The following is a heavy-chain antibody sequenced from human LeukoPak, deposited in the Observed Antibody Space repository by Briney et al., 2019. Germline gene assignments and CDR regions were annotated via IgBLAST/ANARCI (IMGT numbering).Heavy chain of an antibody. Sequence: GASVKVSCKASGDTFSCYALSWVRQAPGQGLEWMGGIIPIFGTANYAQKFQGRVTITADESTGTAYMELSSLRSEDTAVYYCARARSRHSSSSPGWFDPWGQGTLVTVSS. J-gene: IGHJ5*02. V-gene: IGHV1-69*13. CDR1: GDTFSCYA. CDR3: ARARSRHSSSSPGWFDP. CDR2: IIPIFGTA. D-gene: IGHD6-13*01.